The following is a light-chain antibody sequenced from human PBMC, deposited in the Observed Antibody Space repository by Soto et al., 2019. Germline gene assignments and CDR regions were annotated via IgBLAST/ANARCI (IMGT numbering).Light chain of an antibody. CDR1: NIGRKS. CDR3: QVWDGNSGHPYV. J-gene: IGLJ1*01. Sequence: SYELTQAPSMSVAPGQTARITCGGNNIGRKSVHWYQQKPGQAPVLVVYDDSDRPSEIPERFSGSNSGNTATLIISRVEAGDEADYYCQVWDGNSGHPYVFGTGTKVTVL. V-gene: IGLV3-21*02. CDR2: DDS.